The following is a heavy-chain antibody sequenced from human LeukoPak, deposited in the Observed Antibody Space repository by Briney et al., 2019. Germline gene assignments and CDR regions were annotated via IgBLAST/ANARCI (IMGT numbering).Heavy chain of an antibody. CDR2: ISSSSNNI. CDR1: GFTFSDYY. V-gene: IGHV3-11*01. CDR3: ARAAGWFDP. Sequence: GGSLRLSCAASGFTFSDYYMSWIRQAPGKGLEWVSYISSSSNNIHYANSVRGRFTISRDNAKNSVYLQMNSLRAEDTAIYYCARAAGWFDPWGQGTLVTVSS. J-gene: IGHJ5*02.